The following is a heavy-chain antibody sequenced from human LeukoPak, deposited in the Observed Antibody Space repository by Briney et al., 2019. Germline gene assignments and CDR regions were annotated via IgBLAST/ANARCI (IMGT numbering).Heavy chain of an antibody. CDR3: ARTTWIQSDDFDI. J-gene: IGHJ3*02. D-gene: IGHD5-18*01. CDR1: GGSISSYY. V-gene: IGHV4-59*01. CDR2: IYYSGST. Sequence: SETLSLTCTVSGGSISSYYWSWIRQPPGKGLEWIGYIYYSGSTNYNPSLKSRVTISVDTSKNQFSLKLSSVTAADTAVYYCARTTWIQSDDFDIWGQGTMVTVSS.